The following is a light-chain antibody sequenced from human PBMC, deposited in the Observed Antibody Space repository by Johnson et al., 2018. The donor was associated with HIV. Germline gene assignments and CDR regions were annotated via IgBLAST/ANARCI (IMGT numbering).Light chain of an antibody. V-gene: IGLV1-51*01. J-gene: IGLJ1*01. CDR3: GAWHSSLSGGLYL. CDR2: DND. CDR1: SSNIGNNY. Sequence: VLTQPPSVSAAPGQKVTISCSGSSSNIGNNYVSWYQQVPGTAPKLLIYDNDRRPSGIPDRFSGSKSGTSATLGITGLQTGDEADYYCGAWHSSLSGGLYLFGTGTKVTVL.